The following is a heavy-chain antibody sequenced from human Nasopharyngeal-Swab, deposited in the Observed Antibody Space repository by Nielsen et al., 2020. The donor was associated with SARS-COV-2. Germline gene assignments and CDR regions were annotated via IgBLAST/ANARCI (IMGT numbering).Heavy chain of an antibody. V-gene: IGHV1-18*04. J-gene: IGHJ4*02. Sequence: ASVKVSCKASGYTFTSYGISWVRQAPGQGLEWMGWISAYNGNTNYAQKLQGRVTMTTGTSTSTAYMELRSLRSDDTAVYYCARDMGYYYDSSGRDYFDYWGQGTLVTVSS. CDR3: ARDMGYYYDSSGRDYFDY. CDR2: ISAYNGNT. D-gene: IGHD3-22*01. CDR1: GYTFTSYG.